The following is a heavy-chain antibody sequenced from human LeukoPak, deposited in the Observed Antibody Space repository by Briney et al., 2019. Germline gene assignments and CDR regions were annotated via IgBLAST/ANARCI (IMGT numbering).Heavy chain of an antibody. V-gene: IGHV4-4*07. CDR3: ARDFYASGFYFWFDP. CDR1: GGSTGSHY. J-gene: IGHJ5*02. D-gene: IGHD2/OR15-2a*01. Sequence: KTSETLSLTCTVSGGSTGSHYWSWIRQPAGKGLEWIGRISPSGTTHYNPSLGSRVTMSVDTSKNYFSLRLSSVTAADTAVYYCARDFYASGFYFWFDPWGQGMLVTVSS. CDR2: ISPSGTT.